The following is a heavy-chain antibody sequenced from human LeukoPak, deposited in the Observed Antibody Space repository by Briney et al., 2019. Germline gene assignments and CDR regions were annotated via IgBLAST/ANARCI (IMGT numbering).Heavy chain of an antibody. J-gene: IGHJ3*02. CDR1: GYSISSGYY. V-gene: IGHV4-38-2*01. Sequence: TSETLSLTCAVSGYSISSGYYWGWIRQPPGKGLEWIGSIYHSGSTYYNPSLKSRVTISVDTSKNQFSLKLSSATAADTAVYYCARRDYHDAFDIWGQGTMVTVSS. D-gene: IGHD4-17*01. CDR2: IYHSGST. CDR3: ARRDYHDAFDI.